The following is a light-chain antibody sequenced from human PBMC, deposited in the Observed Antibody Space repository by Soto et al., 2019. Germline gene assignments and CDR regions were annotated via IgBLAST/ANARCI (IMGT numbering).Light chain of an antibody. CDR3: QHYNSYSEA. CDR1: QTISSL. Sequence: DIQMTQSPSTLSGSVGDRVTITCRASQTISSLLAWYQQKPGKAPKLLIYKASTLKSGVPSRFSGSGSGTEFTVTISSLQPDDFATYYCQHYNSYSEAFGQGTKVELK. V-gene: IGKV1-5*03. J-gene: IGKJ1*01. CDR2: KAS.